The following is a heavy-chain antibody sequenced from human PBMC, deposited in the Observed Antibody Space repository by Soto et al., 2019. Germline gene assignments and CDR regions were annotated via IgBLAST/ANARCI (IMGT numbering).Heavy chain of an antibody. CDR3: ARDRQNYGSLDY. CDR2: IIPIFGTA. V-gene: IGHV1-69*13. D-gene: IGHD4-17*01. J-gene: IGHJ4*02. CDR1: GGTFSSYS. Sequence: GASVKVSCKASGGTFSSYSISWVRQAPGQGLEWMGGIIPIFGTANYAQKFQGRVTITADESTSTAYMELSSLRSEDTTVYYCARDRQNYGSLDYWGQGTLVTVSS.